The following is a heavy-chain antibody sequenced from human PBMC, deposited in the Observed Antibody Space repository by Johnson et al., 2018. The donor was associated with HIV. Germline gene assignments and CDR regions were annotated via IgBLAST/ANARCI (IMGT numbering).Heavy chain of an antibody. CDR2: ISWNSGSI. CDR1: GFTFSSYG. D-gene: IGHD2-2*01. J-gene: IGHJ3*02. Sequence: VQLVESGGGVVQPGRSLRLSCAASGFTFSSYGMHWVRQAPGKGLEWVSGISWNSGSIGYADSVKGRFTISIDNAKNSLYLQMNSLRAEDTALYYCARDCSSTSCYEFDTSDIWGQGTMVTVSS. CDR3: ARDCSSTSCYEFDTSDI. V-gene: IGHV3-9*01.